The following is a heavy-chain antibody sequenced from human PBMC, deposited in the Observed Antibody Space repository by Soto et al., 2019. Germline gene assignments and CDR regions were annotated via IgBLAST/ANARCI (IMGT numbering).Heavy chain of an antibody. CDR2: ISSSSSYI. CDR3: ARDYRYCSSTSCYPYMDV. D-gene: IGHD2-2*01. V-gene: IGHV3-21*01. J-gene: IGHJ6*03. CDR1: GFTFSSYS. Sequence: GGSLRLSCAASGFTFSSYSMNWVRQAPGKGLEWVSSISSSSSYIYYADTEKGRFTISRDNAKNSLYLQMNSLRAEDTAVYYCARDYRYCSSTSCYPYMDVWGKGTTVTVSS.